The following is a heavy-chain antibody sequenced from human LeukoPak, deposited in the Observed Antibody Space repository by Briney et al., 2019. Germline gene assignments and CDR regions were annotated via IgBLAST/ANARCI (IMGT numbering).Heavy chain of an antibody. CDR2: ISSSSSYI. CDR1: GFTFSSYS. J-gene: IGHJ4*02. D-gene: IGHD4-17*01. Sequence: XGSLRLSCAASGFTFSSYSMNWVRQAPGKGLEWVSSISSSSSYIYYADSVKGRFTISRDNAKNSLYLQMNSLRAEDTAVYYCARVGGTVTPDYWGQGTLVTVSS. V-gene: IGHV3-21*01. CDR3: ARVGGTVTPDY.